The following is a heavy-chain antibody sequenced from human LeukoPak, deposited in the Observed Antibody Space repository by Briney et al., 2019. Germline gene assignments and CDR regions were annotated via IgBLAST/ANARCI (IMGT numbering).Heavy chain of an antibody. D-gene: IGHD3-22*01. CDR3: AREYYYDSSGYLNFDY. V-gene: IGHV4-4*07. Sequence: PSETLSLTCAVYGGSFSGYYWSWIRQPAGKGLEWIGRIYTSGSTNYNPSLKSRVTMSVDTSKNQFSLKLSSVTAADTAVYYCAREYYYDSSGYLNFDYWGQGTLVTVSS. CDR2: IYTSGST. CDR1: GGSFSGYY. J-gene: IGHJ4*02.